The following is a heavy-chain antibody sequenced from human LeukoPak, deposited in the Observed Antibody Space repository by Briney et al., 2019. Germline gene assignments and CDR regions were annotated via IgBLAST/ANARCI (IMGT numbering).Heavy chain of an antibody. CDR3: ASVTAARDYYYYYMDV. CDR1: GGTFSSYA. CDR2: IIPIFGTA. J-gene: IGHJ6*03. V-gene: IGHV1-69*13. Sequence: ASVKVPCKASGGTFSSYAISWVRQAPGQGLEWMGGIIPIFGTANYAQKFQGRVTITADESTSTAYMELSSLRSEDTAVYYCASVTAARDYYYYYMDVWGKGTTVTVSS. D-gene: IGHD6-6*01.